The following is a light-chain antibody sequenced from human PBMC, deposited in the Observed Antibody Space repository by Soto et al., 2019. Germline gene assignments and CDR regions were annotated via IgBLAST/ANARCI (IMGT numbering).Light chain of an antibody. J-gene: IGKJ1*01. V-gene: IGKV3-11*01. CDR2: DAY. Sequence: EVVLTQSPVTLSLSPGERATLSCRASRGFRGLLAWYQQKPGQAPRLLIYDAYNRATGIPPRFSGSGSGTDFTLTISSLEPEDSAVYYCQQRHMWPITFGQGTKVDIK. CDR3: QQRHMWPIT. CDR1: RGFRGL.